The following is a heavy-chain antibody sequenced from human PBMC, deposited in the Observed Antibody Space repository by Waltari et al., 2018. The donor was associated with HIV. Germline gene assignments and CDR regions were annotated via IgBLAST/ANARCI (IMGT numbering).Heavy chain of an antibody. CDR1: GGTFISYA. CDR3: ARGGDYVDY. CDR2: SIPIFGTA. J-gene: IGHJ4*02. V-gene: IGHV1-69*01. D-gene: IGHD1-26*01. Sequence: QVQPVQYGAEVTKPGSSVKVSCQASGGTFISYATSGVRQAPGQGLEWLGGSIPIFGTANYAQKFQGRVTITADESTSTAYMELSSLRSEDTAVYYCARGGDYVDYWGQGTLGTVSS.